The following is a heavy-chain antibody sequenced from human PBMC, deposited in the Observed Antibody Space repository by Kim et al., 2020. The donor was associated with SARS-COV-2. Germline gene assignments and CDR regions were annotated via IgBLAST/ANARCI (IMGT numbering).Heavy chain of an antibody. CDR1: GFLFRSYW. CDR2: IRQDGSEI. V-gene: IGHV3-7*01. J-gene: IGHJ4*01. CDR3: ARDYHGEQVEGRFDN. D-gene: IGHD2-21*01. Sequence: GGSLRLSCGGSGFLFRSYWMSWVRQAPGKGLEWVASIRQDGSEIYYVEPVKGRFTISRDNVKSSLFLQMNSLRVEDTAVYYCARDYHGEQVEGRFDNWG.